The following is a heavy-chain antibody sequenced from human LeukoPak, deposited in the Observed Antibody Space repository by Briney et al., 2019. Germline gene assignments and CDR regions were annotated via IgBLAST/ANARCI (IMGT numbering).Heavy chain of an antibody. CDR3: TRVEKGFWSGFKMDV. V-gene: IGHV3-48*01. CDR2: ISGSSGTI. Sequence: GGSLRLSCTASGFTFRSHSMIWVRQAPGKGLEWISYISGSSGTIYYADSVKGRFIISRDNDKNSLYLQMNSLRVEDTAVYFSTRVEKGFWSGFKMDVWGKGTTVAVSS. J-gene: IGHJ6*04. CDR1: GFTFRSHS. D-gene: IGHD3-3*01.